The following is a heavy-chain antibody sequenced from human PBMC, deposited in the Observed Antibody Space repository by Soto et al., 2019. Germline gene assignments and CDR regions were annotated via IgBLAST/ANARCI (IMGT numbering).Heavy chain of an antibody. Sequence: GGSLRLSCAASGFDFRNYAMHWVRQSPGKGPEWVAITSDDGDIQYYADSVKGRFTISRDNSKNTLYLQMTSLRSEDAVVYFCARAVDAAMDPLDYWGQGTLVTVSS. CDR3: ARAVDAAMDPLDY. CDR2: TSDDGDIQ. CDR1: GFDFRNYA. V-gene: IGHV3-30-3*01. D-gene: IGHD5-18*01. J-gene: IGHJ4*02.